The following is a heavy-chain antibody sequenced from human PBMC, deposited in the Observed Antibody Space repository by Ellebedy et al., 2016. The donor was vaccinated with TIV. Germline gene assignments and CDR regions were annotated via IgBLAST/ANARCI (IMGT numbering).Heavy chain of an antibody. CDR2: ISLSGSP. D-gene: IGHD3-9*01. CDR3: ATAVRDDWSLSL. V-gene: IGHV4-34*01. CDR1: GASFSGSY. Sequence: SQTLSLTCGVSGASFSGSYWSYIRQTPGKGLEWIGEISLSGSPNYNPSLRGRVTMSLDTSKNHFSLNLTSVTAADTAVYYCATAVRDDWSLSLWGQGTPVTVSS. J-gene: IGHJ4*02.